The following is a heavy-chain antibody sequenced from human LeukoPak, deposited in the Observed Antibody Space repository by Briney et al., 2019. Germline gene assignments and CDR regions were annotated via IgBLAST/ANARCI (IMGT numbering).Heavy chain of an antibody. V-gene: IGHV3-7*01. CDR3: AREAY. J-gene: IGHJ4*02. CDR1: GFTFSRYW. Sequence: PGGSLRLSCAASGFTFSRYWMSWVRQTPGKGLEWVASVKEDGSQKNYVDTVKGRFTISRDNAKKSLVLQMNSLRVEDTAVHYCAREAYWGPGTLVTVSS. CDR2: VKEDGSQK.